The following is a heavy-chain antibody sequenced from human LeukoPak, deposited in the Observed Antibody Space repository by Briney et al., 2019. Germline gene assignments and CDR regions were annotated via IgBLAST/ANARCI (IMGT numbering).Heavy chain of an antibody. D-gene: IGHD2-21*01. CDR3: ARGLYCGGDCYSDDAFDI. V-gene: IGHV1-69*02. CDR2: IIPILGIA. CDR1: GGTFSSYT. J-gene: IGHJ3*02. Sequence: GSSVKVSCKASGGTFSSYTISWVRQAPGQGLEWMGRIIPILGIANYAQKFQGRVTITADESTSTAYVELSSLRSEDTAVYYCARGLYCGGDCYSDDAFDIWGLGTMVTVSS.